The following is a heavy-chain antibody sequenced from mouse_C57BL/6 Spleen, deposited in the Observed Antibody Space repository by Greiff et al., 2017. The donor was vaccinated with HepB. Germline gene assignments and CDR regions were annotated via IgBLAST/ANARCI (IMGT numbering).Heavy chain of an antibody. J-gene: IGHJ1*03. D-gene: IGHD2-1*01. V-gene: IGHV1-50*01. CDR3: ARRVFYYGNFWYFDV. CDR2: IDPSDSYT. Sequence: QVQLQQPGAELVKPGASVKLSCKASGYTFTSYWMQWVKQRPGQGLEWIGEIDPSDSYTNYNQKFKGKATLTVDTSSSTAYMQLSSLTSEDSAVYDCARRVFYYGNFWYFDVWGTGTTVTVSS. CDR1: GYTFTSYW.